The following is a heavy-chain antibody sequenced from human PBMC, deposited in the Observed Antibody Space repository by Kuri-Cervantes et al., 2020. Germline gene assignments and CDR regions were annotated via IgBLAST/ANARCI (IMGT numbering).Heavy chain of an antibody. V-gene: IGHV1-69*13. CDR3: ARALGLVLRYFDWLTGRGNWFDP. J-gene: IGHJ5*02. CDR2: IIPIFGTA. CDR1: GYTLTELS. D-gene: IGHD3-9*01. Sequence: SVKVSCKVSGYTLTELSMHWVRQAPGQGLEWMGGIIPIFGTANYAQKFQGRVTITADESTSTAYMELSSLRSEDTAVYYCARALGLVLRYFDWLTGRGNWFDPWGQGTLVTVSS.